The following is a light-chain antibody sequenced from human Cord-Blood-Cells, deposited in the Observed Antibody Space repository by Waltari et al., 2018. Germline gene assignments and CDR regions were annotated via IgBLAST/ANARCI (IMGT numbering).Light chain of an antibody. CDR3: QKYNSATWT. V-gene: IGKV1-27*01. CDR2: AAS. J-gene: IGKJ1*01. Sequence: DIQMTQSPSSLSASVGDRVTIPCRASQGISNYLAWYQQKPGKVPKLLIYAASTLQSGVPSRFSGSGSGTDFTLTISSLLPEDVAAYYCQKYNSATWTFGQGTKVEIK. CDR1: QGISNY.